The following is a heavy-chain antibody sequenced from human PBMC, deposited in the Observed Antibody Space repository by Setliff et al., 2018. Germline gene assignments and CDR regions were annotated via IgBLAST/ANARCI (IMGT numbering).Heavy chain of an antibody. CDR2: IHYSENT. CDR3: ARRDSTSYYGYSFDF. D-gene: IGHD3-22*01. Sequence: SETLSLTCTVSGGSITSGRYYWGWIRQPPGQGLEWIASIHYSENTYYNPSLKSRVTMSVDTSRNQLSLKLTSVTAADTAVYYCARRDSTSYYGYSFDFWGRGTLVTVSS. CDR1: GGSITSGRYY. J-gene: IGHJ4*02. V-gene: IGHV4-39*01.